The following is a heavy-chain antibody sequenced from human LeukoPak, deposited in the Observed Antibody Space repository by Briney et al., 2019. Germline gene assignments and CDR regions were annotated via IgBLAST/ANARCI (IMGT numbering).Heavy chain of an antibody. Sequence: PGRSLRLSCAASGXTFSSYGMHWVRQAPGKGLEWVAVIWYDGSNKYYADSVKGRFTISRDNSKNTLYLQMNSLRAEDTAVYYCARGSGSSQYYFDYWGQGTLVTVSS. J-gene: IGHJ4*02. CDR3: ARGSGSSQYYFDY. D-gene: IGHD3-10*01. CDR2: IWYDGSNK. CDR1: GXTFSSYG. V-gene: IGHV3-33*01.